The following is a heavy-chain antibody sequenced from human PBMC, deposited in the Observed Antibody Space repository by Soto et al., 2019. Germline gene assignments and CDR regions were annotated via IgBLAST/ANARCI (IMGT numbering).Heavy chain of an antibody. CDR2: ISSSSSYI. CDR1: GFTFSSYS. CDR3: ARDRGANYYDSSGYYTGGNWFDP. D-gene: IGHD3-22*01. Sequence: GGSLRLSCAASGFTFSSYSMNWVRQAPGKGLEWVSSISSSSSYIYYADSVKGRFAISRDNAKNSLYLQMNSLRAEDTAVYYCARDRGANYYDSSGYYTGGNWFDPWGQGTLVTVSS. J-gene: IGHJ5*02. V-gene: IGHV3-21*01.